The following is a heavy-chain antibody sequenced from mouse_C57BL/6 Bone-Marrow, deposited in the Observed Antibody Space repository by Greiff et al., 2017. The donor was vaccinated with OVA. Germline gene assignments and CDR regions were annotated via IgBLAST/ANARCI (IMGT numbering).Heavy chain of an antibody. CDR1: GYTFTSYW. CDR3: ARSISRRYVDY. Sequence: VQLVESGAELAKPGASVKLSCKASGYTFTSYWMHWVKQRPGQGLEWIGYINPSSGYTKSNQKFKDKATLTADKSSSTAYLQLSSLTYEDSAVYYCARSISRRYVDYWGQGTTLTGSS. CDR2: INPSSGYT. V-gene: IGHV1-7*01. J-gene: IGHJ2*01.